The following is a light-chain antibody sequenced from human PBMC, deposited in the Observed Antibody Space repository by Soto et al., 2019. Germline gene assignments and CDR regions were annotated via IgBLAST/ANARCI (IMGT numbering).Light chain of an antibody. CDR2: TAS. J-gene: IGKJ4*01. CDR3: QQANSFPLP. V-gene: IGKV1-12*01. CDR1: QGISSL. Sequence: DIQMTQSPSSVSASVGDRVTITCRASQGISSLLAWYQQKPGKAPNLLIHTASNLQSGVPSRFSGSGSGTDFTLTISSLQPEDSSTYYCQQANSFPLPCGGGTKVEIK.